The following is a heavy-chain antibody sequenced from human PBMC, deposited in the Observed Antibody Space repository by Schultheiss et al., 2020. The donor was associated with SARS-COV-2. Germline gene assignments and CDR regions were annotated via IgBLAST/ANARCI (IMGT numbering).Heavy chain of an antibody. V-gene: IGHV4-59*12. Sequence: SQTLSLTCAVYGGSFSGYYWSWIRQPPGKGLEWIGYIYYSGSTNYNPSLKSRVTISVDTSKNQFSLKLSSVTAADTAVYYCARDTYSSSWHDWGQGTMVTVSS. J-gene: IGHJ3*01. D-gene: IGHD6-13*01. CDR1: GGSFSGYY. CDR2: IYYSGST. CDR3: ARDTYSSSWHD.